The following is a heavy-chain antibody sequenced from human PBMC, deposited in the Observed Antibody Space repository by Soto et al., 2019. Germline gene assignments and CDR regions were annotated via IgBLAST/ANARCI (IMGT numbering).Heavy chain of an antibody. Sequence: QVQLVESGGGVVQPGRSLRLSCAASGLTFSSYGMHWVRQAPGKGLEWVAVISYDGSNKYYADSVKGRFTISRDNSKNTLYLQMNSLRAEDTAVYYCARDGRYYDSSGYYQLRCVLDIWGQGTMVTVSS. D-gene: IGHD3-22*01. CDR1: GLTFSSYG. J-gene: IGHJ3*02. CDR2: ISYDGSNK. V-gene: IGHV3-33*05. CDR3: ARDGRYYDSSGYYQLRCVLDI.